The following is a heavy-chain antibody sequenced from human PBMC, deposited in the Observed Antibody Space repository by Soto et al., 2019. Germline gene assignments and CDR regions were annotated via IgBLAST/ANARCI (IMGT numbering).Heavy chain of an antibody. D-gene: IGHD3-10*01. V-gene: IGHV4-34*01. CDR3: ARAPDCHGSGSYSFDY. Sequence: SETLSLTCAVYGGSFSGYYWSWIRQPPGKGLEWIGEINHSGSTNYNPSLKSRVTISVDTSKNQFSLKLSSVTAADTAVYYCARAPDCHGSGSYSFDYWGQGTLLTVSS. J-gene: IGHJ4*02. CDR2: INHSGST. CDR1: GGSFSGYY.